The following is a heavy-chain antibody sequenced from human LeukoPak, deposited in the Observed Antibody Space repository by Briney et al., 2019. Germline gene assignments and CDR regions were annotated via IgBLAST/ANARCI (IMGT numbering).Heavy chain of an antibody. CDR3: ASQYYYGSGNYFDY. V-gene: IGHV4-4*07. CDR2: IYTSGST. J-gene: IGHJ4*02. Sequence: SETLSLTCTVSGGSISSYYWSWIRQPAGKGLEWIGRIYTSGSTNYNPSLKSRVTMSVDTSKNQFSLKLSSVTAADTAVYYCASQYYYGSGNYFDYWGQGTLVTVSS. D-gene: IGHD3-10*01. CDR1: GGSISSYY.